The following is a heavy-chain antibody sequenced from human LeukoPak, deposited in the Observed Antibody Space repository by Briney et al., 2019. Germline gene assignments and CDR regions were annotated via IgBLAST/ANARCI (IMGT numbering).Heavy chain of an antibody. CDR1: GGSLSSSNCY. J-gene: IGHJ4*02. Sequence: SETLSLTCTVSGGSLSSSNCYWGWLRQPPGTGLEWIGNIYYSGSTYYNPSLKSRVTISIDTSKNQFSLKLSCVTDADTAVYYCARGNLLRGSGSHDDSYYFDYWGQGTLVTVSS. CDR3: ARGNLLRGSGSHDDSYYFDY. D-gene: IGHD3-10*02. V-gene: IGHV4-39*07. CDR2: IYYSGST.